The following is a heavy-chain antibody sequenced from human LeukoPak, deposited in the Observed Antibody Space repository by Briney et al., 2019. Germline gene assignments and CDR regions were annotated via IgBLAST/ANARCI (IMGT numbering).Heavy chain of an antibody. V-gene: IGHV3-23*01. CDR1: GFTFSSYA. J-gene: IGHJ4*02. CDR3: AKRGYSGYDDWGYFDY. Sequence: PGGSLRLSCAASGFTFSSYAMSWVRQAPGKGLEWVSAISGSGGSTYYADSVKGRFTISRDNSKNTLYLQMNSLRAEDTAVYYCAKRGYSGYDDWGYFDYWGQGTLVTVSS. CDR2: ISGSGGST. D-gene: IGHD5-12*01.